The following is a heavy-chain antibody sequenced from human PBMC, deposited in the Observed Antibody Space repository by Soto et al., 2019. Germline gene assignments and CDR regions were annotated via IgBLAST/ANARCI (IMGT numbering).Heavy chain of an antibody. Sequence: QVQLVESGGGVVQPGRSLRLSCAASGFTFSSYGMHWVRQAPGKGLEWVAVIWYDGSNKYYADSVKGRFTISRDNSKNTLYLQMNSLRAEDTAVYYCARVDGGNGLYYYYYGMDVWGQGTTVTVSS. CDR2: IWYDGSNK. V-gene: IGHV3-33*01. CDR3: ARVDGGNGLYYYYYGMDV. CDR1: GFTFSSYG. D-gene: IGHD2-15*01. J-gene: IGHJ6*02.